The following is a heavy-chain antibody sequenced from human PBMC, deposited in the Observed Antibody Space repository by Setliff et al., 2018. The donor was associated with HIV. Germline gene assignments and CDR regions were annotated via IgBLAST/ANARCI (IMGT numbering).Heavy chain of an antibody. V-gene: IGHV4-39*01. CDR2: VYHSGGT. D-gene: IGHD6-19*01. J-gene: IGHJ4*02. CDR1: GGSISSFSYY. CDR3: TRRFEKWLAFDY. Sequence: NPSETLSLTCAVSGGSISSFSYYWAWIRQSPGKGLEWIGNVYHSGGTDYNPSLRSRVSISVDTSTNQFSLSLASVTAADTAVYYCTRRFEKWLAFDYWGLGTLVTVSS.